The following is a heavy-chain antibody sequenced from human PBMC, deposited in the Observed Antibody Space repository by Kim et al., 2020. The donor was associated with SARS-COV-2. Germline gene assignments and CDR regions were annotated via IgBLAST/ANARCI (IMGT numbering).Heavy chain of an antibody. CDR3: ATLSRGHAFDI. V-gene: IGHV4-4*02. CDR1: GGSISSDIW. CDR2: IYHRGSS. J-gene: IGHJ3*02. Sequence: SETLSLTCAVSGGSISSDIWWSWVRLPPGKGLEWIGEIYHRGSSNYNPSLKSRVSLSLDKSKNQFSLKLSSVTATDTAIYYCATLSRGHAFDIWGQGTMVTVSS.